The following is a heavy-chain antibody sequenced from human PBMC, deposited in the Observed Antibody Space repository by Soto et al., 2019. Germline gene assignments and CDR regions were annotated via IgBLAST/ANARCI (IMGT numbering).Heavy chain of an antibody. CDR3: TTENNQYYYYGMDV. Sequence: GGSLRLSCAASGFTFSNAWMNWVRQAPGKGLEWVGRIKSKTDGGTTDYAAPVKGRFTISRDDSKNTLYLQMNSLKTEDTAVYYCTTENNQYYYYGMDVWGQGTTVTVSS. CDR1: GFTFSNAW. J-gene: IGHJ6*02. V-gene: IGHV3-15*07. CDR2: IKSKTDGGTT.